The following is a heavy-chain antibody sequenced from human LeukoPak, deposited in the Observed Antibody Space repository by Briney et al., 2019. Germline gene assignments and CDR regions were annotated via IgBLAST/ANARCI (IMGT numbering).Heavy chain of an antibody. CDR2: IKQDGSEK. CDR3: ARGSGQWLDR. Sequence: GGSLRLSCAASTFPFSTYWMSWVRQAPGEGLEWVANIKQDGSEKYSVDSVKGRFTISRDNAKNSLYLQMNSLRAEDTAVYYCARGSGQWLDRWGQGTLVTVSS. J-gene: IGHJ4*02. D-gene: IGHD6-19*01. CDR1: TFPFSTYW. V-gene: IGHV3-7*01.